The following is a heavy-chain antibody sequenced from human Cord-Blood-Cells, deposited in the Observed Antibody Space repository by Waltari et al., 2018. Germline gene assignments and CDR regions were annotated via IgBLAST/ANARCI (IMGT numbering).Heavy chain of an antibody. CDR3: AKDNFAFDI. Sequence: EVQLVESGGGLVQPGRSLRFSCAASGFTFDDYAMHWVRQAPGKGLEWVSGISWNSGSIGYADSVKGRFTISRDNAKNSLYLQMNSLRAEDTALYYCAKDNFAFDIWGQGTMVTVSS. D-gene: IGHD1-1*01. J-gene: IGHJ3*02. CDR2: ISWNSGSI. V-gene: IGHV3-9*01. CDR1: GFTFDDYA.